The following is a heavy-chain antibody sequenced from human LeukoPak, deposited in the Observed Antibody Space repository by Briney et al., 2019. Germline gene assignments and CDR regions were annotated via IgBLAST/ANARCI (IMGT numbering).Heavy chain of an antibody. V-gene: IGHV3-7*01. J-gene: IGHJ4*02. CDR2: LKQDGSEK. Sequence: GGSLRLSCAASGFTFTNYWMNWVRQAPGKGLEWVANLKQDGSEKNYVDSVKGRFTISRDNAKNSLYLQMNSLRAEDTAVYYCAREERGSSSMDYWGQGTLVTVSS. CDR3: AREERGSSSMDY. D-gene: IGHD6-6*01. CDR1: GFTFTNYW.